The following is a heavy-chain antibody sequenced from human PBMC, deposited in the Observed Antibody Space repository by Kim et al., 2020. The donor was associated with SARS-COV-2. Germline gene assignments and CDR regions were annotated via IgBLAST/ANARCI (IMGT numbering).Heavy chain of an antibody. CDR3: ARESVVVAAPPNWFDP. Sequence: ASVKVSCKASGYTFTSYAMNWVRQAPGQGLEWMGWINTNTGNPTYAQGFTGRFVFSLDTSVSTAYLQISSLKAEDTAVYYCARESVVVAAPPNWFDPWGQGTLVTVSS. V-gene: IGHV7-4-1*02. CDR1: GYTFTSYA. J-gene: IGHJ5*02. CDR2: INTNTGNP. D-gene: IGHD2-15*01.